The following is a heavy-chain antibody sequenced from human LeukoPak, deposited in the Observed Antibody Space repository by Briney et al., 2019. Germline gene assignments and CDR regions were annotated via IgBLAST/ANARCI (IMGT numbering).Heavy chain of an antibody. CDR2: MNPNSGNT. V-gene: IGHV1-8*03. D-gene: IGHD3-10*01. CDR3: ARLGERGIGARGAFDY. J-gene: IGHJ4*02. Sequence: ASVKVSCKASGYTFTSYDINWVRQATGQGLEWMGWMNPNSGNTGYAQKFQGRVTITRNTSISTAYMELSSLRSEDTAVYYCARLGERGIGARGAFDYWGQGTLVTVSS. CDR1: GYTFTSYD.